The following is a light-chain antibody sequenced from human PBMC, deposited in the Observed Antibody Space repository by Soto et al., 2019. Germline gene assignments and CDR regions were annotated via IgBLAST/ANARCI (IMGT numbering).Light chain of an antibody. CDR2: KGT. Sequence: QSVLAQPASVSGSPGQSITISCTGTSSDIGAYNSVSWYQQHPHRAPQVIIYKGTQRPSGVSNRFSGSTSGNAASLRISALQAEDEAEYFCCSSAPESTYVFGTGTKVTVL. J-gene: IGLJ1*01. CDR3: CSSAPESTYV. CDR1: SSDIGAYNS. V-gene: IGLV2-23*01.